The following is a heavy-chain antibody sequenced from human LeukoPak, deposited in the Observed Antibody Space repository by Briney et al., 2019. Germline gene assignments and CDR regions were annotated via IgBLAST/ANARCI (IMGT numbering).Heavy chain of an antibody. Sequence: GGSLRLSCAASGFTVSSNYMSWVRQAPGKGLEWVSVIYSGGSTYYAGSVKGRFTISRDNSKNTLYLQMNSLRAEDTAVYYCAKEVSFDWLSFLDYWGQGTLVTVSS. CDR2: IYSGGST. D-gene: IGHD3-9*01. J-gene: IGHJ4*02. CDR1: GFTVSSNY. V-gene: IGHV3-53*01. CDR3: AKEVSFDWLSFLDY.